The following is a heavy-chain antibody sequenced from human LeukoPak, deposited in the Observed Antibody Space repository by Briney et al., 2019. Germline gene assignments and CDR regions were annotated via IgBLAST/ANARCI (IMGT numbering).Heavy chain of an antibody. CDR2: INPNSGGT. J-gene: IGHJ4*02. Sequence: GASVKVSCKASGYTFTGYYMHWVRQAPGQGLEWMGRINPNSGGTNYAQKFQGRVTMTRDTSISTAYMELSRPRSYDTAVYYYSTDKQLVRRPGPVDYWGQGNLVTVSS. D-gene: IGHD6-6*01. CDR1: GYTFTGYY. V-gene: IGHV1-2*06. CDR3: STDKQLVRRPGPVDY.